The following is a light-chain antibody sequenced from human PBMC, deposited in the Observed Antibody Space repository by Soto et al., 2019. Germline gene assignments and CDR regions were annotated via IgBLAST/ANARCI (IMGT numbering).Light chain of an antibody. J-gene: IGKJ4*01. CDR2: ATS. Sequence: DIQMTQSPSSVSASIGDRVSISCRASEGINSYLAWFQQKPGKAPKALIYATSTLHSGVPSRFIGSGSGTDFTLTISSLQPEGFATYYCQQYKSYPLTLGGGTRVDI. CDR3: QQYKSYPLT. V-gene: IGKV1-16*01. CDR1: EGINSY.